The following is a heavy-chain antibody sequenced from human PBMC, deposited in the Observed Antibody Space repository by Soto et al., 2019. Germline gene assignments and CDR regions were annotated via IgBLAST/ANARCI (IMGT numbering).Heavy chain of an antibody. D-gene: IGHD6-19*01. CDR2: ISGSGGST. V-gene: IGHV3-23*01. CDR1: GVSFNSYA. Sequence: PGGSLRLSCAASGVSFNSYAMSWVRQAPGKGLEWVSTISGSGGSTYYADSVKGRFTISRDNSENTLYLQMNSLRAEDTAAYFCAKDHRYNSGCPDNWGQGTLVTVSS. CDR3: AKDHRYNSGCPDN. J-gene: IGHJ4*02.